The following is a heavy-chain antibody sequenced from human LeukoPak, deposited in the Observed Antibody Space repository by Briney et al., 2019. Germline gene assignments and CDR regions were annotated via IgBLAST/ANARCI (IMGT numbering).Heavy chain of an antibody. V-gene: IGHV4-59*01. CDR1: GCSMNNYY. CDR3: ARILEGSGAAFDI. Sequence: SETLSLTCIVSGCSMNNYYWSWIRQPPGKGLEWNAYIHYTGITNYNPFLKSRVTISLDTSKSQFSLKLNSVTAADTAFYYCARILEGSGAAFDIWGQGTMVTVSS. D-gene: IGHD3-3*02. CDR2: IHYTGIT. J-gene: IGHJ3*02.